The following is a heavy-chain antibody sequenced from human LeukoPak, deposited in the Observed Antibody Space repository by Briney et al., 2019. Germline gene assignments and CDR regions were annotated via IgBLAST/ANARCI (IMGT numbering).Heavy chain of an antibody. D-gene: IGHD3-22*01. V-gene: IGHV3-48*01. Sequence: GSLRLSCAASGFTFSSYSMNWVRQAPGKGLEWVSYISSSSSTIYYADSVKGRFTISRDNAKNSLYLQMNSLRAEDTAVYYCARDYLKSYYYDSSGYPYYFDYWGQGTLVTVSS. CDR2: ISSSSSTI. CDR3: ARDYLKSYYYDSSGYPYYFDY. CDR1: GFTFSSYS. J-gene: IGHJ4*02.